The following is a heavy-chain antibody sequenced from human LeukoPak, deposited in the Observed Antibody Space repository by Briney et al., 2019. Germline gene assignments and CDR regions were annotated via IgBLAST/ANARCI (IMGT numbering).Heavy chain of an antibody. V-gene: IGHV4-59*12. D-gene: IGHD1-26*01. J-gene: IGHJ4*02. CDR1: GDSISNYY. Sequence: SETLSLTCTVSGDSISNYYWSWIRQPPGKGLDWIGYIYYSGSTSYNPSLKSRVTISVDTSKNQFSLKLSSVTAADTAVYYCARAKRGSYDYWGQGTLVTVSS. CDR2: IYYSGST. CDR3: ARAKRGSYDY.